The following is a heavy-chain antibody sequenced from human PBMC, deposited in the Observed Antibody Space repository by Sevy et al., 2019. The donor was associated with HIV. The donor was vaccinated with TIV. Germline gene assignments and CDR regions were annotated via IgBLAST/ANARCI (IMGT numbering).Heavy chain of an antibody. CDR3: AKDGGSYYYYGMDV. CDR2: ISFDGSNK. CDR1: GFTFSSYG. J-gene: IGHJ6*02. D-gene: IGHD2-15*01. V-gene: IGHV3-30*18. Sequence: GGSLRLSCAASGFTFSSYGMHWVRQAPGKGLEWVAVISFDGSNKYYAHSVRGRFTISRDNSKNTLFLQMKSLRAEDTAVYYCAKDGGSYYYYGMDVWGQGTTVTVSS.